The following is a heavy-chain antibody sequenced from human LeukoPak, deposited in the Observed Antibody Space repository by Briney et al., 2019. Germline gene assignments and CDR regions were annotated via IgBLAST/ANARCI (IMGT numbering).Heavy chain of an antibody. D-gene: IGHD3-22*01. CDR1: GFTFSDYY. V-gene: IGHV3-11*01. J-gene: IGHJ4*02. CDR2: ISSSGSTI. CDR3: ARGTYYYDSSTPATY. Sequence: GGSLRLSCAASGFTFSDYYMSWIRQAPGKGLEWVSYISSSGSTIYYADSVKGRFTISRDNAKNSLYLQMNSLRAEDTAVYYCARGTYYYDSSTPATYWGQGTLVTVSS.